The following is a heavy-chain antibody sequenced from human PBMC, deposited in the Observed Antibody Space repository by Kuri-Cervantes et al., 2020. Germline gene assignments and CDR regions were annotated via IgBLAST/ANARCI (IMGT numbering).Heavy chain of an antibody. D-gene: IGHD5-18*01. Sequence: ASVKVSCKASGYTFTSYDINWVRQATGQGLEWMGWMNPNSGNTGYAQKFQGRVTMTRNTSISTAYMELSSLRSEDTAVYYCAKEDTAMDLLIDYWGQGTLVTVSS. J-gene: IGHJ4*02. CDR2: MNPNSGNT. V-gene: IGHV1-8*01. CDR1: GYTFTSYD. CDR3: AKEDTAMDLLIDY.